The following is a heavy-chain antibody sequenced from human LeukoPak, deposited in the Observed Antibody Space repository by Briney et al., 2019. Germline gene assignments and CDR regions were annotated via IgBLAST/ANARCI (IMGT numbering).Heavy chain of an antibody. CDR2: IDTANGNT. D-gene: IGHD3-10*01. Sequence: ASVKVSCKASGYTFTNHAMHWVRQAPGQGLEWMGWIDTANGNTKYLQKFQGRVTITRDTSARIVYVELSSLRFEDTAVYCCARGEYSFGLTFDPWGQGTLVTVSS. CDR3: ARGEYSFGLTFDP. J-gene: IGHJ5*02. CDR1: GYTFTNHA. V-gene: IGHV1-3*04.